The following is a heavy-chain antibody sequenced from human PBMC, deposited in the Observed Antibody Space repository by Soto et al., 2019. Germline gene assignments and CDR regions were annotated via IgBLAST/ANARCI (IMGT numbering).Heavy chain of an antibody. V-gene: IGHV3-48*01. Sequence: PGGSLRLSCAASGFTFSSFSMSWVRQAPGKGLEWISYISSSGSTMYYADSVKGRLTISRDNAKKSLYLQMNSLRAEDTAVYYCARDWVSYGENAGLSFDYWGQGILVTVSS. CDR2: ISSSGSTM. CDR1: GFTFSSFS. J-gene: IGHJ4*02. D-gene: IGHD4-17*01. CDR3: ARDWVSYGENAGLSFDY.